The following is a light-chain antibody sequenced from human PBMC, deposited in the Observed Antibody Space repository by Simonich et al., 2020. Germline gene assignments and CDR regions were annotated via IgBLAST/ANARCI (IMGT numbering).Light chain of an antibody. CDR3: SSYAGSNNFEV. J-gene: IGLJ3*02. CDR1: SSDVGGYNY. CDR2: EVS. V-gene: IGLV2-8*01. Sequence: QSALTQPASVSGSPGQSVPISCTGTSSDVGGYNYVSWYTQHPGKAPKLMIYEVSKRPSGVPVRFTGSKSGNTASLTVSGLQAEDEADYYCSSYAGSNNFEVFGGGTKLTVL.